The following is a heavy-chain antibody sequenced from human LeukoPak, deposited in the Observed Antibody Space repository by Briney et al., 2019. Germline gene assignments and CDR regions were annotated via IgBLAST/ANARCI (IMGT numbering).Heavy chain of an antibody. CDR3: ARDLGWLQSDY. V-gene: IGHV3-7*01. Sequence: GGSLRLSCVASGFSFSDHWMNWFRQAPGKGLEWVATIKKDGSEQYYVDSMKGRLTISRDNAKNSVYLQIHNLRAEDTADCARDLGWLQSDYWGQGTLVTVSS. J-gene: IGHJ4*02. CDR2: IKKDGSEQ. D-gene: IGHD5-24*01. CDR1: GFSFSDHW.